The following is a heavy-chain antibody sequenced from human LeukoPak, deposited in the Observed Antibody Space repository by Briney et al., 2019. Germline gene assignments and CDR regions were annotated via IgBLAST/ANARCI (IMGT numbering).Heavy chain of an antibody. V-gene: IGHV3-21*01. CDR3: ARELIVPLACFDP. J-gene: IGHJ5*02. CDR1: GFTFSSYS. D-gene: IGHD3-22*01. CDR2: ISSSSSYI. Sequence: GGSLRLSCAASGFTFSSYSMNWVRQAPGKGLEWVSSISSSSSYIYYADSVKGRFTISRDNAKNSLYLQMNSLRAEDTAVYYCARELIVPLACFDPWGQGTLVTVSS.